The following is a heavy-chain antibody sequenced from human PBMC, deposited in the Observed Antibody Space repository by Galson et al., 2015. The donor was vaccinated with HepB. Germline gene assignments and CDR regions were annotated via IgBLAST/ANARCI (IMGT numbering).Heavy chain of an antibody. Sequence: LSLTCTVSGVSIRSGGYYWSWIRQHPGKDLEWIGYIYHSGSTYYNPSLKSRVSISVDMSKNQFSLQLTSMTAADTAVYYCARDRNGYYYMDVWGKGTTVTVSS. CDR3: ARDRNGYYYMDV. CDR2: IYHSGST. CDR1: GVSIRSGGYY. V-gene: IGHV4-31*03. D-gene: IGHD1-1*01. J-gene: IGHJ6*03.